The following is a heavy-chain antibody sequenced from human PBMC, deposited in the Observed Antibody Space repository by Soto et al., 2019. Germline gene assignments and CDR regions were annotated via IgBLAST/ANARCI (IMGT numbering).Heavy chain of an antibody. D-gene: IGHD5-18*01. CDR3: ALGGYNYGRPFDF. V-gene: IGHV4-59*01. CDR1: GASTSNYH. J-gene: IGHJ4*02. CDR2: VYHRGTT. Sequence: SETLSLTCSVSGASTSNYHYSWIRQSPGKGLEWIGYVYHRGTTYYTPSLKSRVNMSVDTSTNEFFLNLKSVTAADTAVYYCALGGYNYGRPFDFWGQGTLVTVSP.